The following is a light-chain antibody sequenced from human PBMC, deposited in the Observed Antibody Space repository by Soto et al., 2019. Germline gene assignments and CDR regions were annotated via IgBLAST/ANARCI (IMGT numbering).Light chain of an antibody. CDR2: GAS. J-gene: IGKJ4*01. V-gene: IGKV3-15*01. CDR1: QRVRSN. CDR3: QQYIHWPPLT. Sequence: EIVWTQSPATLSVSPGERATLSGRARQRVRSNLAWYQQKPGQGPRLLIFGASTRATDIPARFSGSGSGTEFTLTISSLQSEDFAVYYCQQYIHWPPLTFGGGTTVEIK.